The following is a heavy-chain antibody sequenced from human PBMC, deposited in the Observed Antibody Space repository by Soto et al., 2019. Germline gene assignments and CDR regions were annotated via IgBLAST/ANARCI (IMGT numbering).Heavy chain of an antibody. D-gene: IGHD5-12*01. CDR2: IYWDDDK. V-gene: IGHV2-5*02. Sequence: QITLKESGPTLVRPPQTLTLTCTFSGFSLTSGVGVGWSRQPPGKALEWLALIYWDDDKRYSPSLKNRLTITKDTSKNQVVVTVTNVCPVDTATYFCAHIDPEIVTVGGHGGFDYWGQGTLVTVSS. CDR1: GFSLTSGVG. CDR3: AHIDPEIVTVGGHGGFDY. J-gene: IGHJ4*02.